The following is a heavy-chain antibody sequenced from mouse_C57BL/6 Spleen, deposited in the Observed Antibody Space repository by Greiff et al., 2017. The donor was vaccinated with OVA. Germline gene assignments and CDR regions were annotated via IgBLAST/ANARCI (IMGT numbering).Heavy chain of an antibody. Sequence: VQLKQSGPELVKPGASVKIPCKASGYTFSDYNMDWVKQSHGKSLEWIGDINPNNGGTIYNQKFKGKATLTVDKSSSTAYMELRSLTSEDTAVYYCARYDYDGLFDYWGQGTTLTVSS. CDR1: GYTFSDYN. J-gene: IGHJ2*01. V-gene: IGHV1-18*01. CDR2: INPNNGGT. D-gene: IGHD2-4*01. CDR3: ARYDYDGLFDY.